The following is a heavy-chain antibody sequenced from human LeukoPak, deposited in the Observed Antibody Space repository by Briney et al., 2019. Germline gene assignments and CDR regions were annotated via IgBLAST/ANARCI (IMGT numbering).Heavy chain of an antibody. J-gene: IGHJ4*02. D-gene: IGHD3-22*01. CDR3: ARVFYDSSDYYDLDY. V-gene: IGHV3-74*01. CDR1: VFTFSSYW. Sequence: GGAPRLSCTHSVFTFSSYWMHCVRQAPREGLVWVSRIDGGVSSTRYADFVKGRFTISRHNAQNTLYLQMNSLRAEDTAVYYCARVFYDSSDYYDLDYWGQGTLVSVS. CDR2: IDGGVSST.